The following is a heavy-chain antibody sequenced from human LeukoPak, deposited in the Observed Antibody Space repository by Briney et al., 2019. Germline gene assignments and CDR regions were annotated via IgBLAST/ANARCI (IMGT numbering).Heavy chain of an antibody. V-gene: IGHV3-53*01. CDR3: ARDLQYSGSY. CDR2: IYSGGST. J-gene: IGHJ4*02. D-gene: IGHD1-26*01. CDR1: GFTFSIYA. Sequence: QPGGSLRLSCAASGFTFSIYAMSWVRQAPGKGLEWVSVIYSGGSTYYADSVKGRFTISRDNSKNTLYLQMNSLRAEDTAVYYCARDLQYSGSYWGQGTLVTVSS.